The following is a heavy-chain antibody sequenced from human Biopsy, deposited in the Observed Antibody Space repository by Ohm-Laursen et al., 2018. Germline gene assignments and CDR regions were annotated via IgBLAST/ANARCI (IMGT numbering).Heavy chain of an antibody. Sequence: AASVKVSCKASGGTFTNYGITWVRQAPGQGLEWVGRIISMVGTPKYAQKFQGRATITVDKSTSTAYLDLSSLKSEDTAVYYCARDKTVLNYYFASDVWGQGTTVTVSS. CDR2: IISMVGTP. J-gene: IGHJ6*01. CDR3: ARDKTVLNYYFASDV. CDR1: GGTFTNYG. D-gene: IGHD2/OR15-2a*01. V-gene: IGHV1-69*04.